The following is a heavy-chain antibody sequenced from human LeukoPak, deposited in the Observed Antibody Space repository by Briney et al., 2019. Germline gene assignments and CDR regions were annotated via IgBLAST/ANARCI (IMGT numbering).Heavy chain of an antibody. Sequence: SETLSLTCTVSGGSISSYYWSWIRQPPGKGLEWIGYIYYSGSTNYNPSLKSRVTISVDTSKNQFSLKLSSVTAADTAVYYCARGHPPYYYYYYMDVWGKGTTVTVSS. V-gene: IGHV4-59*12. J-gene: IGHJ6*03. CDR3: ARGHPPYYYYYYMDV. CDR1: GGSISSYY. CDR2: IYYSGST.